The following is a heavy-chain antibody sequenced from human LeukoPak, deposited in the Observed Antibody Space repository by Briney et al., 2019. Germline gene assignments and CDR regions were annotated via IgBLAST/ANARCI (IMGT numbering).Heavy chain of an antibody. D-gene: IGHD7-27*01. Sequence: SETLSLTCTVSGDSISSGGYFWSWIRQHPGKGLEWIGYIYYSGSTYYNPSLKSRVTISVDTSKNQFSLKLSSVTAADTAVYYCARGTNWGFDYWGQGTLVTVSS. J-gene: IGHJ4*02. CDR1: GDSISSGGYF. CDR2: IYYSGST. V-gene: IGHV4-31*03. CDR3: ARGTNWGFDY.